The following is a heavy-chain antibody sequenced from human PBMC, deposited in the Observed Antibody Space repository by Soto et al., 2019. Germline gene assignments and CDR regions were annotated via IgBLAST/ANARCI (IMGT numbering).Heavy chain of an antibody. Sequence: ASVKVSCKASGYTFTSYAMHWVRQAPGQRLEWMGWINAGNGNTKYSQKFQGRVTITRDTSASTAYMELSSLRSEDTAVYYCARDARLRFLEWLPMDVWGQGTTVTVSS. D-gene: IGHD3-3*01. CDR1: GYTFTSYA. CDR3: ARDARLRFLEWLPMDV. J-gene: IGHJ6*02. V-gene: IGHV1-3*01. CDR2: INAGNGNT.